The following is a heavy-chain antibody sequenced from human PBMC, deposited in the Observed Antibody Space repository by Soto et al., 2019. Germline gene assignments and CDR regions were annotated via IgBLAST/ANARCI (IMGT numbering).Heavy chain of an antibody. J-gene: IGHJ5*02. D-gene: IGHD2-8*01. CDR2: ISAYNGNT. V-gene: IGHV1-18*01. CDR3: ARDNRYCTNGVCYSPWFDP. Sequence: ASVKVSCKASGYTFTSYGISWVRQAPGQGLEWMGWISAYNGNTNYAQKLQGRVTMTTDTSTSTAYMELRSLRSDDTAVYYCARDNRYCTNGVCYSPWFDPWGQGTLVTVSS. CDR1: GYTFTSYG.